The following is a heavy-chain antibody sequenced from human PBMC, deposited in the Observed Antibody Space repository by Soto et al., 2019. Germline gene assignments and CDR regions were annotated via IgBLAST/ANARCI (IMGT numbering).Heavy chain of an antibody. J-gene: IGHJ6*02. D-gene: IGHD6-13*01. Sequence: ASVKVSCKASGYTFTGYYMHWVRQAPGQGLEWMGWINPNSGGTNYAQKFQGRVTMTRDTSISTAYMELSRLRSDDTAVYYCARVQQLVSGGYYYYGMDVWGQGTTVTVSS. CDR3: ARVQQLVSGGYYYYGMDV. CDR2: INPNSGGT. V-gene: IGHV1-2*02. CDR1: GYTFTGYY.